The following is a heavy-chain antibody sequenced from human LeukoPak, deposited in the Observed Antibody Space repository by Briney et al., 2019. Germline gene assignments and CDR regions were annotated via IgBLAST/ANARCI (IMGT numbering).Heavy chain of an antibody. J-gene: IGHJ4*02. CDR2: ISSSGSTI. D-gene: IGHD3-3*01. V-gene: IGHV3-11*01. CDR3: ARDRLYSSSPPV. Sequence: GGSLRLSSAASGFTFSDYYMSWIRQAPGKGLEWVSYISSSGSTIYYADSVKGRFTISRDNAKNSLYLQMNSLRAEDTAVYYCARDRLYSSSPPVWGQGTLVTVSS. CDR1: GFTFSDYY.